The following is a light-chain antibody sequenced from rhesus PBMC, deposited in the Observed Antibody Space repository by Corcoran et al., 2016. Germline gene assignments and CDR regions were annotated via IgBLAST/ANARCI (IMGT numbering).Light chain of an antibody. J-gene: IGKJ4*01. Sequence: DIQMTQSPSSLSASVGDIVTINCRARENGNNNLNWYQQKPGKAPKHLIYKASTLQSGVPSRFSGSGSGTDYTFTVSSLQPEDVATYDCQHGYGTPLTFGEGTKVEIK. CDR1: ENGNNN. V-gene: IGKV1-74*01. CDR3: QHGYGTPLT. CDR2: KAS.